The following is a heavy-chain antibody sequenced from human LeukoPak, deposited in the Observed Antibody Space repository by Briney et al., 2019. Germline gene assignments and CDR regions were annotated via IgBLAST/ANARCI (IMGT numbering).Heavy chain of an antibody. Sequence: GGSLRLSCAASGFTFNTYTMNWVRQAPGKGLEWVSYISGSGDIIYYADSVKGRFTISRDNAKNSLYLQMDSLRAEDTAIHYCARDMTITGADDYWGQGTLVTVSS. CDR3: ARDMTITGADDY. CDR2: ISGSGDII. CDR1: GFTFNTYT. J-gene: IGHJ4*02. D-gene: IGHD6-13*01. V-gene: IGHV3-48*04.